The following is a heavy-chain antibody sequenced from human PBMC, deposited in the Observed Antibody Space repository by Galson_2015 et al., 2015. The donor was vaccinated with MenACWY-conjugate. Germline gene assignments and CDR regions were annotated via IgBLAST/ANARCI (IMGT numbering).Heavy chain of an antibody. J-gene: IGHJ4*02. Sequence: SLRLSCAASGFTFSIYSMSWVRQAPGKGLEWVANIKQDGSEKYYVDSVKGRFTISRDNAKNSLYLQMNSLRAEDTAMYYCASQTWTGYFDYWGQGSLVTVSS. CDR1: GFTFSIYS. V-gene: IGHV3-7*03. CDR2: IKQDGSEK. CDR3: ASQTWTGYFDY. D-gene: IGHD3-10*01.